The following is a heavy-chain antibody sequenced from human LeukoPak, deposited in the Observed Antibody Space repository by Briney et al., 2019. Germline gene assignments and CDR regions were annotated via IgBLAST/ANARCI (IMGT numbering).Heavy chain of an antibody. CDR2: IYYSGST. CDR3: ARGRFQLPF. V-gene: IGHV4-59*01. CDR1: GGSISNYY. Sequence: PSETLSLTCTVSGGSISNYYGSWIRQPPGKGLESIGYIYYSGSTNYNPSLKSRVTISVDMSKNQFSLELNSVTAADTAVYYCARGRFQLPFWGRGSLVTVSS. J-gene: IGHJ4*02. D-gene: IGHD2-2*01.